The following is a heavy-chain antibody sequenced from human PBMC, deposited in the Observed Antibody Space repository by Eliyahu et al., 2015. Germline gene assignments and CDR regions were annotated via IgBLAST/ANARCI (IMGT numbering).Heavy chain of an antibody. V-gene: IGHV3-7*04. CDR1: GFTLSXYX. D-gene: IGHD6-13*01. CDR3: ARRLAAPEAFDI. J-gene: IGHJ3*02. Sequence: EVQLVESGGGLVQPGGSXXXSCAASGFTLSXYXMSWVRQAPGKGLEWVANIKQDGSEKYYVDSVKGRFTISRDNAKNSLYLQMNSLRAEDTAVYYCARRLAAPEAFDIWGQGTMVTVSS. CDR2: IKQDGSEK.